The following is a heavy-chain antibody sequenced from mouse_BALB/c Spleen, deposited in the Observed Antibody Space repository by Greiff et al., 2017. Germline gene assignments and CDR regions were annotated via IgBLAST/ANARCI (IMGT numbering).Heavy chain of an antibody. J-gene: IGHJ4*01. CDR3: AREFYAMDY. Sequence: DVHLVESGGGLVQPGGSLKLSCAASGFTFSSYGMSWARQTPDKRLELVATINSNGGSTYYPDSVKGRFTISRDNAKNTLYLQMSSLKSEDTAMYYCAREFYAMDYWGQGTSVTVSS. V-gene: IGHV5-6-3*01. CDR2: INSNGGST. CDR1: GFTFSSYG.